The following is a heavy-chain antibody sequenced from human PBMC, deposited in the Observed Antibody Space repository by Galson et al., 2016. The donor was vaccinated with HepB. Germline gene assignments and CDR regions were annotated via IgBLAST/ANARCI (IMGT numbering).Heavy chain of an antibody. J-gene: IGHJ4*02. CDR2: IYPGGSDT. V-gene: IGHV5-51*01. D-gene: IGHD1-26*01. Sequence: QSGAEVKKPGESLKISCKASGYSFTGYWIGWVRRRPGKGLEWMGIIYPGGSDTRYSPSFQGQVTISADKSITTAYLQWSSLKASDTAMYYCARELDHSGSYLTAFDYWGQGTLVTVSS. CDR3: ARELDHSGSYLTAFDY. CDR1: GYSFTGYW.